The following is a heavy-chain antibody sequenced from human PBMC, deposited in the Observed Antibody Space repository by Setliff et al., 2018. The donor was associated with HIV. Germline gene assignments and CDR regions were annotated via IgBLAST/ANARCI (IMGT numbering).Heavy chain of an antibody. J-gene: IGHJ4*02. CDR3: VTSSSWSSRLSF. CDR2: TSHSGKT. CDR1: GGPLSGHY. D-gene: IGHD2-2*01. Sequence: LSLTCAVYGGPLSGHYWSWIRQPPGQGLEWIGETSHSGKTNYNPSLKSRVTISVDTSKNQFSLKLTSVTAADTAVYYCVTSSSWSSRLSFWGPGMLVTVSS. V-gene: IGHV4-34*01.